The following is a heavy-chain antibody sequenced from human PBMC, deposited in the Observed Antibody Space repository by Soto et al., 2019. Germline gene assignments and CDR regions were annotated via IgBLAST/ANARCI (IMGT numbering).Heavy chain of an antibody. CDR3: ARDGTYYDFWSGYYTLDYYYYYGMDV. J-gene: IGHJ6*02. Sequence: SLRLSCAASGFTFSSYGMHWVRQAPGKGLEWVAVIWYDGSNKYYADSVKGRFTISRDNSKNALYLQMNSLRAEDTAVYYCARDGTYYDFWSGYYTLDYYYYYGMDVWGQGTTVTVSS. D-gene: IGHD3-3*01. V-gene: IGHV3-33*01. CDR1: GFTFSSYG. CDR2: IWYDGSNK.